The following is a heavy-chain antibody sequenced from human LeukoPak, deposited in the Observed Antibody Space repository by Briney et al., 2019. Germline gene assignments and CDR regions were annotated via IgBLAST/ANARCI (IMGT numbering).Heavy chain of an antibody. Sequence: PGGSLRLSCAASGFTFSSYAMSWVRQAPGKGLEWVSAISGSDSTYYADSVKGRFTISRDNSKNTLYLQMNSLRAEDTAIYYSAKGVRFLDWWILDYWGQGSLVTVSS. D-gene: IGHD3-9*01. CDR3: AKGVRFLDWWILDY. J-gene: IGHJ4*02. CDR1: GFTFSSYA. CDR2: ISGSDST. V-gene: IGHV3-23*01.